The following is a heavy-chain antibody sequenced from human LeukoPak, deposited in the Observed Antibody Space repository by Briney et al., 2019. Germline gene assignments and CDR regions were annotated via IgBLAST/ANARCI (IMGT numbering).Heavy chain of an antibody. D-gene: IGHD6-13*01. CDR3: TRVFVGDEYSSSGY. CDR2: INSDGSST. J-gene: IGHJ4*02. V-gene: IGHV3-74*01. Sequence: GGSLRLSCAASGFTFSRYYMHWVRQAPGKGLVWVSRINSDGSSTTYADSVKGRFTISRDNAKNTLYLQMNSLKVEDTAVYYCTRVFVGDEYSSSGYWGQGALVTVSS. CDR1: GFTFSRYY.